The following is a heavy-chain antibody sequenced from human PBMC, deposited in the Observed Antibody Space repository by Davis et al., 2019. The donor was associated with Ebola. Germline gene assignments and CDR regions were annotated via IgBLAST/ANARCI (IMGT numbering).Heavy chain of an antibody. V-gene: IGHV3-23*01. CDR1: GFTFSSYA. CDR2: ISGSGGST. Sequence: GGSLRLSCAASGFTFSSYAMSWVRQAPGKGLEWVSAISGSGGSTYYADSVKGRFTISRDNSKNTLYLQMNSLRAEDTAVYYCAKGKDCISTSCYVGYYYYGMDVWGQGTTVTVSS. D-gene: IGHD2-2*01. CDR3: AKGKDCISTSCYVGYYYYGMDV. J-gene: IGHJ6*02.